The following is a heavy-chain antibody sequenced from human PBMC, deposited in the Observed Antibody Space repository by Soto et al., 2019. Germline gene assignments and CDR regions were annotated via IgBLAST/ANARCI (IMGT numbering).Heavy chain of an antibody. J-gene: IGHJ6*03. V-gene: IGHV3-30*18. Sequence: GGSLRLSCAASGFTFSSYGMHWVRQAPGKGLEWVAVISYDGSNKYYADSVKGRFTISRDNSKNTLYLQMNSLRAEDTAVYYCAKDSIVVVPAAMTTKDYYYYYMDVWGKGTTVTVSS. CDR2: ISYDGSNK. CDR1: GFTFSSYG. D-gene: IGHD2-2*01. CDR3: AKDSIVVVPAAMTTKDYYYYYMDV.